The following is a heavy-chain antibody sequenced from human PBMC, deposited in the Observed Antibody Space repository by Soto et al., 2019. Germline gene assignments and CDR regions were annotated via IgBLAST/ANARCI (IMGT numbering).Heavy chain of an antibody. J-gene: IGHJ4*02. CDR2: ISSSGRQT. CDR1: GFTFSNYA. CDR3: AKDRTIFGVINQYFFDS. V-gene: IGHV3-23*01. D-gene: IGHD3-3*01. Sequence: VQLLESGGTLVQLGGSLRLSCAASGFTFSNYAMSWVRQAPGKGLEWVSAISSSGRQTYYADSVRGRFTILRDNSKNAVYLQMSSLRAGDTAVYYCAKDRTIFGVINQYFFDSWGQGTLVAVSS.